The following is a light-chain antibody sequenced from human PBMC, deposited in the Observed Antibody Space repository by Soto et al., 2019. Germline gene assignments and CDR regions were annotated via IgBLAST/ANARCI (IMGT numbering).Light chain of an antibody. Sequence: AIQLTQSPSSLSASVGDTVTITCRASQGITNCLAWYQQTPGKPPKVLIYDASTLESGVPSRFSGSGSGKDFTLTISSLQPDDFGSYYCQQFIAYPHTFGQGTKLEIK. CDR2: DAS. J-gene: IGKJ2*01. CDR3: QQFIAYPHT. CDR1: QGITNC. V-gene: IGKV1-13*02.